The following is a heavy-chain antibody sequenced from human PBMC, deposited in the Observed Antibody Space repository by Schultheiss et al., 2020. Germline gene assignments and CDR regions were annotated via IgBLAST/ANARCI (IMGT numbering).Heavy chain of an antibody. CDR1: GGSISSSSYY. CDR2: IYYSGST. V-gene: IGHV4-39*01. D-gene: IGHD6-19*01. J-gene: IGHJ5*02. CDR3: ARHLSYSRGWNWFDP. Sequence: SQTLSLTCTVSGGSISSSSYYWGWIRQPPGKGLEWIGSIYYSGSTYYNPSLKSRVTISVDTSKNQFSLKLSSVTAADTAVYYCARHLSYSRGWNWFDPWGQGTLVTVSS.